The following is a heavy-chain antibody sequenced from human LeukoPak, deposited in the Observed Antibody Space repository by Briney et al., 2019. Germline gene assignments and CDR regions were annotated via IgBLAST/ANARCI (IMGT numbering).Heavy chain of an antibody. V-gene: IGHV1-69*04. J-gene: IGHJ4*02. CDR1: GGTFSSYA. Sequence: ASVKVSCKASGGTFSSYAISWVRQAPGQGLEWMGRIIPILGIANYAQKFQGRVTITADKSTSTAYMELSSLRSEDTAVYYCARGPGSSGYYYGYWGQGTLVTVSS. CDR3: ARGPGSSGYYYGY. CDR2: IIPILGIA. D-gene: IGHD3-22*01.